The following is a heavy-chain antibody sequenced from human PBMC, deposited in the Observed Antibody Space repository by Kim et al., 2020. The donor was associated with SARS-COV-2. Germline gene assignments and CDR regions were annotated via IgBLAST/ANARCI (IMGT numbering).Heavy chain of an antibody. CDR3: VRDRMGGAFDM. V-gene: IGHV3-48*02. CDR2: ITKSSTTI. J-gene: IGHJ3*02. CDR1: GFTFSAND. D-gene: IGHD3-16*01. Sequence: GGSLRLSCATSGFTFSANDMNWVRQGQGKGLERLSFITKSSTTIYYADSVEGRFTISRDNAKNSLFLQMNSLRDEDTALYYCVRDRMGGAFDMWGQGTMVTVSS.